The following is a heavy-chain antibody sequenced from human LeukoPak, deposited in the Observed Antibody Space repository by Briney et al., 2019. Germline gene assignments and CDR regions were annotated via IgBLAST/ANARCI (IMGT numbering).Heavy chain of an antibody. CDR3: ARGIHFRDVWHVRE. J-gene: IGHJ4*02. D-gene: IGHD3-16*01. CDR1: GFTFSSCS. Sequence: GGSLRLSCAASGFTFSSCSMNWVRQAPGKGLEWVSYISSSSSTIYYADSVKGRFTISRDNSENTLHLDMYNLRHDDTAIYYCARGIHFRDVWHVREWGQGTLLTVSS. V-gene: IGHV3-48*02. CDR2: ISSSSSTI.